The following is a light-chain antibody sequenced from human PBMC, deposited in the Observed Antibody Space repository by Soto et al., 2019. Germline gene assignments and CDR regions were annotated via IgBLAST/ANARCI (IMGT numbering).Light chain of an antibody. V-gene: IGKV3-15*01. CDR2: GAS. CDR3: QQYNNWPIT. Sequence: EIVMTQSPATLSVSPGERATLSCRASQSVSSNLAWYQQKPGQAPRLLIYGASTRATGIPATFSGRGSGTEFTLTISILQSEDFAVYYCQQYNNWPITFGQGTRLEIK. CDR1: QSVSSN. J-gene: IGKJ5*01.